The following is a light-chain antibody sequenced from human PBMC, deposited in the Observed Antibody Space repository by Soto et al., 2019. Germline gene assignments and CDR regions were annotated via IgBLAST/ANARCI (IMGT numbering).Light chain of an antibody. CDR3: QHYDNVIT. CDR1: QDIINY. V-gene: IGKV1-33*01. J-gene: IGKJ5*01. CDR2: DAS. Sequence: DIQMTQSPSSLSASVGDRVTITGQASQDIINYLNWYQQRPGKAPKLLIYDASNLETGVPSRFSGSGSGTDFTFTISSLQPEDIATYYCQHYDNVITFGQGTRLEIK.